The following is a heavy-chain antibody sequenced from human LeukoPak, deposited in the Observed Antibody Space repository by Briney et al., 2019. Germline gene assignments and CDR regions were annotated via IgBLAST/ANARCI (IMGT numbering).Heavy chain of an antibody. J-gene: IGHJ5*02. D-gene: IGHD3-16*01. CDR2: INPNSGGT. CDR3: ARAWGGLHP. Sequence: ASVKVSCKASGYTFIGYDMHWVRRAPGQGLEWMGWINPNSGGTNYAQKFQGRVTMTRDTSISTAYMELSRPRSDDTAVYYCARAWGGLHPWGQGTLVTVSS. V-gene: IGHV1-2*02. CDR1: GYTFIGYD.